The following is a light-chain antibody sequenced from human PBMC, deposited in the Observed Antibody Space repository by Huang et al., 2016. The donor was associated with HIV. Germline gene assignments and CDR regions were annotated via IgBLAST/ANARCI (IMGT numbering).Light chain of an antibody. CDR3: MQARHTPPWT. Sequence: DIQMTQSPFSLSASIGDRVTITCRASQPISNSLAWYQQKPGQAPKLLLYAASRLKSGVPSRFSGSGSGTDFTLKISRVEAEDVGVYYCMQARHTPPWTFGQGTKVEIK. CDR2: AAS. CDR1: QPISNS. J-gene: IGKJ1*01. V-gene: IGKV1-NL1*01.